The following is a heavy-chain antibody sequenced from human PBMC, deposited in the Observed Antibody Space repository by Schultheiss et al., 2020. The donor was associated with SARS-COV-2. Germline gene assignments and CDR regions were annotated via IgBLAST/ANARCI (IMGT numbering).Heavy chain of an antibody. V-gene: IGHV3-30*04. CDR2: ISYDGSNT. J-gene: IGHJ4*02. CDR3: ARDLAVTGTGLGY. D-gene: IGHD6-19*01. Sequence: GGSLRLSCAASGFTFNSYTMHWVRQAPGKGLEWVAVISYDGSNTSYADSVKGRFTIFRDNSKNTLYLQMNSLRAEDTAVYYCARDLAVTGTGLGYWGQGTLVTVSS. CDR1: GFTFNSYT.